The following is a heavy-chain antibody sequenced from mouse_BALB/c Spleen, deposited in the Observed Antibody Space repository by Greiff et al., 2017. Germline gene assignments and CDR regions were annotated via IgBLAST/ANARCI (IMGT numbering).Heavy chain of an antibody. V-gene: IGHV3-8*02. J-gene: IGHJ4*01. D-gene: IGHD1-2*01. CDR2: ISYSGST. CDR3: ARHITTDTRAMDY. Sequence: EVKLMESGPSLVKPSQSLSFTCSVTGDSITSCYWNWIRKFPGNKLEYMGYISYSGSTYYNPTLKSRISITRDTSKNQYYLQLNSVTTEDTATYYCARHITTDTRAMDYWGQGTSVTVSS. CDR1: GDSITSCY.